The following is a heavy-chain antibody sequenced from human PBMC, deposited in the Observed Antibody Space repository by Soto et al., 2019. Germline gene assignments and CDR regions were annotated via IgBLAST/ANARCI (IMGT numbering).Heavy chain of an antibody. V-gene: IGHV1-18*01. Sequence: ASVKVSCKASGYTFASYGISWVRQAPGQGLEWMGWISAYNGNTNYAQKLQGRVTMTTDTSTSTAYMELRCLRSDDTAVYYCARQNRITICGVAGPYFFDYCGQGTLDTVSA. J-gene: IGHJ4*02. CDR1: GYTFASYG. CDR3: ARQNRITICGVAGPYFFDY. D-gene: IGHD3-3*01. CDR2: ISAYNGNT.